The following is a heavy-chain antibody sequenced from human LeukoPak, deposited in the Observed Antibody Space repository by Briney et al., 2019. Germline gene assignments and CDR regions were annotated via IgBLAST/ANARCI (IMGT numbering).Heavy chain of an antibody. V-gene: IGHV3-23*01. CDR2: ISGSGGST. CDR1: GFTFSSYA. J-gene: IGHJ4*02. CDR3: ANPRFYPQDFDY. D-gene: IGHD2/OR15-2a*01. Sequence: AGESLTLSCAASGFTFSSYAMSWVRQPPGKGLEWVSAISGSGGSTYYADSVKGRFTISRDNSKNTLYLQMNSLRAEDTAVYYCANPRFYPQDFDYWGQGTLVTVSS.